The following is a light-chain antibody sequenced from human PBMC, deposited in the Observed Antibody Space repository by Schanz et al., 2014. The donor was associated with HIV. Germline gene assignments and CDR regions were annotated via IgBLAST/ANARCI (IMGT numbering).Light chain of an antibody. V-gene: IGKV3-20*01. CDR2: GAS. J-gene: IGKJ2*01. Sequence: IVLTQSPGTLSLSPGERAALSCRASQSLGSNYLAWYQQKPGQAPRLLIYGASSRASGIPDRFSGSGSGTDFTLSISRLEPEDFAVYYCQQYSSSSYTFGHGTKLEMK. CDR3: QQYSSSSYT. CDR1: QSLGSNY.